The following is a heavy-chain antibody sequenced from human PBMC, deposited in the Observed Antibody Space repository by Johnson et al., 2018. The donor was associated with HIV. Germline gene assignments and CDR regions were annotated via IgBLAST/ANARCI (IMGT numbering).Heavy chain of an antibody. Sequence: VQLVESGGGLVQPGRSLRLSCTASGFTFGDYAMSWVRQAPGKGLEWVGFIRSKAYGGTTEYAAAVKGRFTISRDDSKSIAYLQMNSLRAEDTALYYCARGVVGAGDDAFDIWGQGTMVTVSS. J-gene: IGHJ3*02. D-gene: IGHD2-15*01. CDR3: ARGVVGAGDDAFDI. CDR1: GFTFGDYA. V-gene: IGHV3-49*04. CDR2: IRSKAYGGTT.